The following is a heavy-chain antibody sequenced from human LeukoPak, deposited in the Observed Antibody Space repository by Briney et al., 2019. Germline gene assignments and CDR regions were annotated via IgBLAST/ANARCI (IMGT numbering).Heavy chain of an antibody. D-gene: IGHD3-22*01. Sequence: SETLSLTCAVYGGSFSGYYWSWIRQPPGKGLEWIGEINHSGSTNYNPSLKGRVTISVDTSKNQFSLKLSSVTAADTAVYYCARVRWLGVDYWGQGTLVTVSS. CDR2: INHSGST. J-gene: IGHJ4*02. CDR3: ARVRWLGVDY. CDR1: GGSFSGYY. V-gene: IGHV4-34*01.